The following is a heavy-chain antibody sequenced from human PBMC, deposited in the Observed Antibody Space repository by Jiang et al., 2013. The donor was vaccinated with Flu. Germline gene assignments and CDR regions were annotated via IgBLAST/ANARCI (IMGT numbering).Heavy chain of an antibody. CDR3: ARRAIFGVVIKAEYYFDY. Sequence: VQLVESGAEVKKPGESLKISCKGSGYSFTSYWIGWVRQMPGKGLEWMGIIYPGDSDTRYSPSFQGQVTISADKSISTAYLQWSSLKASDTAMYYCARRAIFGVVIKAEYYFDYWGQGTLVTVSS. D-gene: IGHD3-3*01. J-gene: IGHJ4*02. V-gene: IGHV5-51*01. CDR1: GYSFTSYW. CDR2: IYPGDSDT.